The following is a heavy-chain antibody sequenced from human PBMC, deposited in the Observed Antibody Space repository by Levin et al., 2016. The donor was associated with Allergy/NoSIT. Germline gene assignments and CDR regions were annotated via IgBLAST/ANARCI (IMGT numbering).Heavy chain of an antibody. V-gene: IGHV3-33*05. Sequence: WIRQPPGKGLEWVAVILYDGSNKYYADSVKGRFTIFRDNSKNTLYLQMNSLRAEDTAVYYCARQWNDASDIWGQGTMVTVSS. CDR2: ILYDGSNK. CDR3: ARQWNDASDI. D-gene: IGHD6-19*01. J-gene: IGHJ3*02.